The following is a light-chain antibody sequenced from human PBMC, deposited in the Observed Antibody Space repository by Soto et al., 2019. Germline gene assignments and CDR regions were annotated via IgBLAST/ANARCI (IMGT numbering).Light chain of an antibody. CDR2: DAS. Sequence: DIQMTQSPSTLSASVGDRVTITCRAIQSISSWLAWYQQKPGKAPKLLIYDASSLESGVPSRFSGSGSGTEFTLTISSLQPDDFASYYCQQSETFGQGTKVEIK. V-gene: IGKV1-5*01. CDR1: QSISSW. J-gene: IGKJ1*01. CDR3: QQSET.